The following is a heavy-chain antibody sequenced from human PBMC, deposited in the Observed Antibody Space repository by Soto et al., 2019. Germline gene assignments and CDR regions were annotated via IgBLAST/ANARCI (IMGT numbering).Heavy chain of an antibody. CDR3: ARDDIPGRAVAIYGMDV. D-gene: IGHD6-19*01. CDR1: RFNFSNYG. V-gene: IGHV3-33*01. J-gene: IGHJ6*02. Sequence: LRLSCAASRFNFSNYGMQGVRQAAGKGLELVAVIWYDGSNKYYADSVKGRFTISRDNSKNTLYLQMNSLRAEDTAVYYCARDDIPGRAVAIYGMDVWGQGTTVTVSS. CDR2: IWYDGSNK.